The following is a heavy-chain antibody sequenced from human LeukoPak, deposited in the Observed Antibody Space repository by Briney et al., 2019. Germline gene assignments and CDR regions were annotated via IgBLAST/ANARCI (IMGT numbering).Heavy chain of an antibody. D-gene: IGHD3-22*01. J-gene: IGHJ5*02. V-gene: IGHV4-38-2*02. CDR3: ARDRGYYDSSGYTYNWFDP. CDR2: IYHSWST. Sequence: SETLSLTCTVSGYSISSDYYWGWIRQPPGKGLEWIGSIYHSWSTYYNPSLRSRVTISVDTSKNHFSLKLSSVTAADTAVYYCARDRGYYDSSGYTYNWFDPWGQGTLVTVSS. CDR1: GYSISSDYY.